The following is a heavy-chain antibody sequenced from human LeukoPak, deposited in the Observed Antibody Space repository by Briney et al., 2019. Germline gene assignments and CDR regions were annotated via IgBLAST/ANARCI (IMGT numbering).Heavy chain of an antibody. V-gene: IGHV3-30*02. CDR1: GFTFSSYG. J-gene: IGHJ4*02. CDR2: IRYDGSNK. CDR3: AKDLADIVVVVAATLDY. D-gene: IGHD2-15*01. Sequence: GGSLRLSCAASGFTFSSYGMHWVRQAPGKGLEWVAFIRYDGSNKYYADSVKGRFTISRDNSKNTLYLQMNSLRAEDTAVYYCAKDLADIVVVVAATLDYWGQGTLVTVSS.